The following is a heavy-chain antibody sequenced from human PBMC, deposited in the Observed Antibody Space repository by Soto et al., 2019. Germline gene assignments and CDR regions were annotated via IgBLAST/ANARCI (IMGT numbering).Heavy chain of an antibody. CDR1: GFTFSSYG. CDR3: AKDRRYYYYGMDV. V-gene: IGHV3-30*18. Sequence: QVQLVESGGGVVQPGRSLRLSCAASGFTFSSYGMHWVRQAPGKGLEWVAVISYDGSNKYYADSVKGRFTISRDNSKNTLYLQRNSLRAEDTAVYYCAKDRRYYYYGMDVWGQGTTVTVSS. J-gene: IGHJ6*02. D-gene: IGHD6-6*01. CDR2: ISYDGSNK.